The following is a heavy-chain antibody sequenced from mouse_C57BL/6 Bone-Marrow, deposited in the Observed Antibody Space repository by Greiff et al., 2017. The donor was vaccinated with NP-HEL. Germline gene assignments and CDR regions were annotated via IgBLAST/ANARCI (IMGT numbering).Heavy chain of an antibody. CDR1: GYTFTSYW. Sequence: VQLQQPGAELVKPGASVKLSCKASGYTFTSYWMHWVKQRPGQGLEWIGMIHPNSGSTNYNEKFKSKATLTVDKSSSTAYMQLSSLTSEDSAVYYCAREWIYYGNSYYFDYWGQGTTLTVSS. J-gene: IGHJ2*01. CDR3: AREWIYYGNSYYFDY. D-gene: IGHD2-1*01. CDR2: IHPNSGST. V-gene: IGHV1-64*01.